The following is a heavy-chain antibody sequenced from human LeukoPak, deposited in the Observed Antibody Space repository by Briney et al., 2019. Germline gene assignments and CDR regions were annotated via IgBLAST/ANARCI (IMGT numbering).Heavy chain of an antibody. J-gene: IGHJ4*02. CDR3: ATLGLTGHQLNDY. CDR2: MNPNSGNT. V-gene: IGHV1-8*01. CDR1: GYTFTSYD. D-gene: IGHD2-2*01. Sequence: ASVKVSCKASGYTFTSYDINWLRQATGQGLEWMGWMNPNSGNTGYAQKFQGRVTMTRNTSLSTAYMELSSLRSEDTAVYYCATLGLTGHQLNDYWGQGTLVTVSS.